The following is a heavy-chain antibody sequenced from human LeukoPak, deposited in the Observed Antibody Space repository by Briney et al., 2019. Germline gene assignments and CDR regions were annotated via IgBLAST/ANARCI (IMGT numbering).Heavy chain of an antibody. V-gene: IGHV3-23*01. Sequence: GGSLRLSCAASGFTFSSYAMSWVRQAPGKGLEWVSAISGSGGSTYYADSVKGRFTVSRDNSKNTLYLQMNSLRAEDTAVYYCAKELLDYRQWPEAFDIWGQGTMVTVSS. CDR2: ISGSGGST. J-gene: IGHJ3*02. CDR1: GFTFSSYA. CDR3: AKELLDYRQWPEAFDI. D-gene: IGHD6-19*01.